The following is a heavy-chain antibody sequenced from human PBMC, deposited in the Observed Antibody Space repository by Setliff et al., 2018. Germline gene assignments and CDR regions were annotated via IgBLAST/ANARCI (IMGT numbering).Heavy chain of an antibody. V-gene: IGHV4-39*01. CDR3: ARHWDFYGGNCPHNSIDY. CDR2: IYYSGST. D-gene: IGHD2-15*01. Sequence: SETLSLTCTVSGGSISSGGYYWSWIRQHPGKGLEWIGYIYYSGSTYYNPSLNSRVTISADTSKNQFSVRLNSVTAADTAVYYCARHWDFYGGNCPHNSIDYWGRGALVTVSS. CDR1: GGSISSGGYY. J-gene: IGHJ4*02.